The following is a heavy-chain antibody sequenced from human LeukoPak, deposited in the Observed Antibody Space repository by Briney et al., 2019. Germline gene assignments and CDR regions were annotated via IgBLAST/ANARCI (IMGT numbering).Heavy chain of an antibody. J-gene: IGHJ4*02. V-gene: IGHV3-21*01. CDR1: GFTFSSYS. D-gene: IGHD3-3*01. CDR3: ARVSFGVVIPDXXDX. CDR2: ISSSSSYI. Sequence: GGSLRLSCAASGFTFSSYSMNWVRQAPGKGLEWVSSISSSSSYIYYADSVKGRFTISRDNAKNSLYLQMNSLRAEDTAAYYCARVSFGVVIPDXXDXWXQXXXVT.